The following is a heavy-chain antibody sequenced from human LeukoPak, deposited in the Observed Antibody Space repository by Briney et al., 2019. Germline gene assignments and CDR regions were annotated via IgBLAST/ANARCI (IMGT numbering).Heavy chain of an antibody. CDR1: GYSIISSDF. Sequence: SSETLSLSCAVSGYSIISSDFWGWIRQPPGKGLEWIGSVSHSGSTYYKPSLKSRVTISVDTSKNQFSLNLNSVTAADTAVYYCATDRGGGHHDHWGQGTLVTVPS. V-gene: IGHV4-38-2*02. CDR2: VSHSGST. CDR3: ATDRGGGHHDH. D-gene: IGHD3-10*01. J-gene: IGHJ4*02.